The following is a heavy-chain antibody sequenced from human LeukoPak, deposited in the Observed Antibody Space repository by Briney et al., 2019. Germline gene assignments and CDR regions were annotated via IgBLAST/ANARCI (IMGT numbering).Heavy chain of an antibody. CDR3: ARDPMTTYYGMDV. D-gene: IGHD4-17*01. J-gene: IGHJ6*02. CDR2: IIPILGIA. V-gene: IGHV1-69*04. CDR1: GGTFSSYA. Sequence: SVKVSCKASGGTFSSYAISWVRQAPGQGLEWMGRIIPILGIANYAQKFQGRVTITADKSTSTAYMEVSSLRSEDTAVYYCARDPMTTYYGMDVWGQGTTVTVSS.